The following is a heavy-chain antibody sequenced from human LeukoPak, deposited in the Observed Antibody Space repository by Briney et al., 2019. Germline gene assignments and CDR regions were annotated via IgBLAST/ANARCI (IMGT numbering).Heavy chain of an antibody. Sequence: SETLSLTCTVSGGSISSYYWSWIRQPAGKGLEWIGRIYTSGSTNYNPSLKSRVTMSVDTSKIQFSLKLSSVTAADTAVYYCAGNGGSGWVYYGMDVWGQGTTVTVSS. V-gene: IGHV4-4*07. D-gene: IGHD6-19*01. CDR3: AGNGGSGWVYYGMDV. CDR1: GGSISSYY. CDR2: IYTSGST. J-gene: IGHJ6*02.